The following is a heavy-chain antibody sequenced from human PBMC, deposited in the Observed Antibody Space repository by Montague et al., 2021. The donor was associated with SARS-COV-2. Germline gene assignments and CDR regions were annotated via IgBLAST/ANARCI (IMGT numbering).Heavy chain of an antibody. CDR1: GDSITPYCDTSVGYF. CDR3: ARDAYYIGPVRQNHGWFDP. V-gene: IGHV4-4*07. J-gene: IGHJ5*02. D-gene: IGHD2/OR15-2a*01. Sequence: SETLSLTCTVSGDSITPYCDTSVGYFCGWSRQPAGKVLEWRGRNYATGNFNYNPSLDDTVSMSMDTSKQEFSLRLISVTAADTAVYYCARDAYYIGPVRQNHGWFDPWGQGILVTVSS. CDR2: NYATGNF.